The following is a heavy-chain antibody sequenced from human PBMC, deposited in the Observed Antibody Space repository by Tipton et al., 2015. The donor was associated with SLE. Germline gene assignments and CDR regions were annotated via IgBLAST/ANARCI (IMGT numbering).Heavy chain of an antibody. CDR3: AKDALRFRTQYYFDY. J-gene: IGHJ4*02. CDR2: ISWTGDDI. Sequence: QLVQSGGGVVQPGRSLRLSCAASGFTFSSYAMHWVRQAPGKGLEWVSGISWTGDDIGYADSVKGRFTISRDTAKSSLYLQMNSLRAEDTALYFCAKDALRFRTQYYFDYWGQGTLVTVSS. CDR1: GFTFSSYA. D-gene: IGHD3-3*01. V-gene: IGHV3-9*01.